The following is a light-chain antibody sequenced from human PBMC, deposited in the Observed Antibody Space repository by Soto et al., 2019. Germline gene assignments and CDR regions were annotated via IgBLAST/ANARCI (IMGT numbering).Light chain of an antibody. J-gene: IGKJ1*01. CDR3: QQYVTSSPRT. CDR2: DAS. V-gene: IGKV1-39*01. CDR1: QTISTY. Sequence: DIQMTQSPSSLSASVGDRVTITCRASQTISTYLNWYQQKPGKAPRLLIYDASSLLSGVPSRFSGSGSGTDFTLTIASLQPEDFAVYYCQQYVTSSPRTFGQGTKVEIK.